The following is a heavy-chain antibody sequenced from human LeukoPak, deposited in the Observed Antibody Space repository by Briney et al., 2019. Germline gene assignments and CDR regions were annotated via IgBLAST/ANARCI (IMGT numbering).Heavy chain of an antibody. Sequence: RGSLRLSCAASGFTFSSYAMSWVRQAPGKGLEWVSSIRSGGNTYYADSVKGRFTISRDNSKNTLFLQLNSLRAEDTAVYFCSKDFTVTTVGYFHYWGQGTLVTVSS. CDR3: SKDFTVTTVGYFHY. CDR1: GFTFSSYA. J-gene: IGHJ1*01. V-gene: IGHV3-23*01. D-gene: IGHD4-17*01. CDR2: IRSGGNT.